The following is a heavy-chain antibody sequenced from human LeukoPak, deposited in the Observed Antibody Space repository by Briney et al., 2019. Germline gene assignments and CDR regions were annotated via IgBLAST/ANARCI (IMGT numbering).Heavy chain of an antibody. V-gene: IGHV3-15*01. D-gene: IGHD2-15*01. Sequence: GGSLRLSCAASGFTFSVAWMSWVRQVPGKGLEWVGRIILKRDGGTADYAAAVKGRFTISRDDSTNTLYLQMDSLETEDTGVYYCTTGFSSATHDGYWGQGTLVTVSA. CDR1: GFTFSVAW. CDR2: IILKRDGGTA. CDR3: TTGFSSATHDGY. J-gene: IGHJ4*02.